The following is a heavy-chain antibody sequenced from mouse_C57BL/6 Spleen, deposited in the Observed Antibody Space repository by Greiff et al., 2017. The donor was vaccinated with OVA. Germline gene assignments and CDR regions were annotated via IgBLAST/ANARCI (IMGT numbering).Heavy chain of an antibody. D-gene: IGHD2-10*02. Sequence: EVMLVESGGGLVKPGGSLKLSCAASGFTFSSYAMSWVRQTPEKRLEWVATISDGGSYTYYPDNVKGRFTISRDNAKNNLYLQMSHLKSEDTAMYYCARGYGTPAWCAYWGQGTLVTVSA. V-gene: IGHV5-4*03. CDR3: ARGYGTPAWCAY. CDR2: ISDGGSYT. CDR1: GFTFSSYA. J-gene: IGHJ3*01.